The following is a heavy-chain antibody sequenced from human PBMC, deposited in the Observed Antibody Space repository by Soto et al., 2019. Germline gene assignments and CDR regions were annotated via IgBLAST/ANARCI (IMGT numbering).Heavy chain of an antibody. V-gene: IGHV4-59*01. CDR3: AREGLRSKTETNDAFDI. CDR2: IYYSGST. CDR1: GGSISSYY. J-gene: IGHJ3*02. D-gene: IGHD2-8*01. Sequence: SETLSLTCTVSGGSISSYYWSWIRQPPGKGLEWIGYIYYSGSTNYNPSLKSRVTISVDTSKNQFSLKLSSVTAADTAVYYCAREGLRSKTETNDAFDIWGQGTMVTVSS.